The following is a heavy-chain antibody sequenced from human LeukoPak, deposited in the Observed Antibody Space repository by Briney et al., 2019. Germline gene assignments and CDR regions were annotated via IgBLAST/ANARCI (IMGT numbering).Heavy chain of an antibody. CDR3: ARDIGYSPFDY. CDR2: INSDGTST. J-gene: IGHJ4*02. D-gene: IGHD2-15*01. CDR1: GFTFSSYW. V-gene: IGHV3-74*01. Sequence: PGGSLRLSCAASGFTFSSYWMHWVRQAPGKGPVYVSRINSDGTSTSYADSVKGRFTISRGNAKNTLYLLMNSLRAEDTAVYYCARDIGYSPFDYWGQGTLVTVSS.